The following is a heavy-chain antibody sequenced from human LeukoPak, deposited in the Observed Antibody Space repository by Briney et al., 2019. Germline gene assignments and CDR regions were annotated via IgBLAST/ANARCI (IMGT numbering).Heavy chain of an antibody. CDR3: ARHGIGYYFNY. CDR1: GYSFAKYW. Sequence: GESLQISCKGSGYSFAKYWIGWVRQMPGEGLVWMGIIYPGDSDTRYSPSFQGQVTNSADKSISTAYLQWSSLKASDTAMYYCARHGIGYYFNYGSQGALVTVSS. V-gene: IGHV5-51*01. D-gene: IGHD1-1*01. J-gene: IGHJ4*02. CDR2: IYPGDSDT.